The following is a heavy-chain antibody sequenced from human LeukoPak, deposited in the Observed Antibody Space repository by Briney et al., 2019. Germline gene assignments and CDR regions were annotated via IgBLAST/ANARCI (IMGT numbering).Heavy chain of an antibody. J-gene: IGHJ4*02. CDR3: ARGHMGYYDSTGYDN. CDR1: GVSFTISW. CDR2: IKQDGSEK. D-gene: IGHD3-22*01. V-gene: IGHV3-7*01. Sequence: GGSLRLSCAASGVSFTISWMSWVPQAPGKGLEWVANIKQDGSEKYYVVSVKGRFTISRDNAKNSLYLQMNSLRAEDTAVYYCARGHMGYYDSTGYDNWGQGTLVTVST.